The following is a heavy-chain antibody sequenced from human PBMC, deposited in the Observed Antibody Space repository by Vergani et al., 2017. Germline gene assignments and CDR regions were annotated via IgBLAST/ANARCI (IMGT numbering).Heavy chain of an antibody. CDR3: AKDLCLLTWPMTTVTTCGLDY. D-gene: IGHD4-17*01. CDR2: ISGSGGST. CDR1: GFTFSSYA. V-gene: IGHV3-23*01. Sequence: EVQLLESGGGLVQPGGSLRLSCAASGFTFSSYAMSWVRQAPGKGLEWVSAISGSGGSTYYADSVKGRFTISRDNSKNTLYLQMNSLIAEDTAVYYCAKDLCLLTWPMTTVTTCGLDYWGQGTLVTVSS. J-gene: IGHJ4*02.